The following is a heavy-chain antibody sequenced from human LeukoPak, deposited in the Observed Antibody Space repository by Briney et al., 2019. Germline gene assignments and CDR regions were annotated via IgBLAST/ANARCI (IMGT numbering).Heavy chain of an antibody. J-gene: IGHJ5*02. V-gene: IGHV4-59*01. CDR3: ARDPNWGYGSGFGWLDP. D-gene: IGHD3-10*01. Sequence: SETLSLTCTVSGGSISSYYWSWIRQPPGKGLEWIGYIYYSGSTNYNPSLKSRVTISVDTSKNQFSLKLSSVTAADTAVYYCARDPNWGYGSGFGWLDPWGQGTLVTVSS. CDR2: IYYSGST. CDR1: GGSISSYY.